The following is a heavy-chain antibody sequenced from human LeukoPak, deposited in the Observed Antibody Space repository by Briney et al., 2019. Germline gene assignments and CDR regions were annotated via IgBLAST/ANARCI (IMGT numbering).Heavy chain of an antibody. Sequence: GGSLRLSCAASGFTFSSYSMNWVRQAPGKGLEWVSSISSSSSYIYYADSVKGRFTISRDNANNSLYLQMNNLRAEDTAVYYCTRDHPGSTGYFDLWGRGTPVTVSS. D-gene: IGHD5/OR15-5a*01. CDR2: ISSSSSYI. V-gene: IGHV3-21*01. CDR3: TRDHPGSTGYFDL. J-gene: IGHJ2*01. CDR1: GFTFSSYS.